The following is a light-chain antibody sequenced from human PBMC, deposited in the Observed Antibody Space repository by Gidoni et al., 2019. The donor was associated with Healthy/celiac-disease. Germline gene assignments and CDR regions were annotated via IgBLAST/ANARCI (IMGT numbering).Light chain of an antibody. CDR3: MQALQTPYT. CDR1: QSLLHRNGYND. Sequence: DIVMTQSPLSLPVTPGEPASISCRSSQSLLHRNGYNDLDWYLQKPGQSPQLLIYLGSNRASGVPDRFSGSGSGTDFTLKISRVEAEDFGVYYCMQALQTPYTFGQGTKLEIK. J-gene: IGKJ2*01. CDR2: LGS. V-gene: IGKV2-28*01.